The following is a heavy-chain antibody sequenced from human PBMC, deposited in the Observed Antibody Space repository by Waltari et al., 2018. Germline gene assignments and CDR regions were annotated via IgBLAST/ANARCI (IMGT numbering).Heavy chain of an antibody. CDR3: ARDGDIVVVPAAISAFDI. CDR1: GGSFSGYY. Sequence: QVQLQQWGAGLLKPSETLSLTCAVYGGSFSGYYWSWIRQPPRKGLEWIGEINHSGSTNYNPSLKSRVTISVDTSKNQFSLKLSSVTAADTAVYYCARDGDIVVVPAAISAFDIWGQGTMVTVSS. V-gene: IGHV4-34*01. J-gene: IGHJ3*02. CDR2: INHSGST. D-gene: IGHD2-2*01.